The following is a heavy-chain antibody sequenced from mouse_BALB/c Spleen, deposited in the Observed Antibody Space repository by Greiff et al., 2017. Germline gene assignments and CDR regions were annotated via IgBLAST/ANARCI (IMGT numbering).Heavy chain of an antibody. V-gene: IGHV5-4*02. CDR3: ARDHGSRGRFAY. Sequence: EVQGVESGGGLVKPGGSLKLSCAASGFTFSDYYMYWVRQTPEKRLEWVATISDGGSYTYYPDSVKGRFTISRDNAKNNLYLQMSSLKSEDTAMYYCARDHGSRGRFAYWGQGTLVTVSA. D-gene: IGHD1-1*01. CDR2: ISDGGSYT. J-gene: IGHJ3*01. CDR1: GFTFSDYY.